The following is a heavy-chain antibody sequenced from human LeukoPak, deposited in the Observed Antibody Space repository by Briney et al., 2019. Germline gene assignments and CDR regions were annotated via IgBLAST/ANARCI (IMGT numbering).Heavy chain of an antibody. D-gene: IGHD5-24*01. Sequence: GGSLRLSCAASGFTFRSYTMNWVRQAPGKGLEWVSSISSVSTYIYYADSLKGRLTISRDNAKDSVYLQLNNLRPEDTAVYYCARELRGYNRLRTYYYYMDVWGKGTTVTVSS. CDR3: ARELRGYNRLRTYYYYMDV. CDR1: GFTFRSYT. CDR2: ISSVSTYI. V-gene: IGHV3-21*04. J-gene: IGHJ6*03.